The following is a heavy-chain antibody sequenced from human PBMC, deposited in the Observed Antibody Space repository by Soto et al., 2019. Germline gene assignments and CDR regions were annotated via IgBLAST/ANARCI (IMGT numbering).Heavy chain of an antibody. CDR1: GGSISSGGYY. V-gene: IGHV4-31*03. Sequence: QVQLQESGPGLVKPSQTLSLTCTVSGGSISSGGYYWSWIRQHPGKGLEWIGYIYYSGSTYYNPSLKSRVTISVDTSKNQFSLKLSSVTAADTAVYYCARQVAAAAPRVGFDPWGQGTLVTVSS. CDR2: IYYSGST. CDR3: ARQVAAAAPRVGFDP. D-gene: IGHD6-13*01. J-gene: IGHJ5*02.